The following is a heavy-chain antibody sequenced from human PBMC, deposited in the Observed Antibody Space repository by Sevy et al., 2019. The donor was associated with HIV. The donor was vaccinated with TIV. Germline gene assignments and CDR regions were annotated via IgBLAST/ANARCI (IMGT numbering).Heavy chain of an antibody. CDR2: ISYDGSNK. D-gene: IGHD6-6*01. J-gene: IGHJ4*02. CDR3: AKGGSSSIAARGHDY. V-gene: IGHV3-30*18. Sequence: GGSLRLSCAASGFTFSSYGMHWDRQAPGKGLEWVAVISYDGSNKYYADSVKGRFTISRDNSKNTLYLQMNSLRAEDTAEYYCAKGGSSSIAARGHDYWGQGTLVTVSS. CDR1: GFTFSSYG.